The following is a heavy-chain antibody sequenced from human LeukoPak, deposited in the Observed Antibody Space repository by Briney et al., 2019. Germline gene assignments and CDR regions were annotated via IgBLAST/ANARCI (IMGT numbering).Heavy chain of an antibody. J-gene: IGHJ4*02. Sequence: ASVKVSCKASGYTFTGYYMHWVRQAPGQGLEWMGRINPNSGGTNYAQKFQGRVTITRNTSISTAYMELSSLRSEDTAVYYCARSRPGCQRAYYFDYWGQGTLVTVSS. CDR2: INPNSGGT. CDR3: ARSRPGCQRAYYFDY. V-gene: IGHV1-2*06. CDR1: GYTFTGYY.